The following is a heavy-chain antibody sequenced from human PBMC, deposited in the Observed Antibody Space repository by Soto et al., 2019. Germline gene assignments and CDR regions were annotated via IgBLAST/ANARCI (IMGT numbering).Heavy chain of an antibody. CDR1: GFTFSSYA. D-gene: IGHD2-21*02. Sequence: PGGSLRLSCAASGFTFSSYAMSWVRQAPGKGLEWVSAISGSGGSTYYADSVKGRFTISRDNSKNTLYLQMNSLRAEDTAVYYCAKDRCGGDCYPHDAFDIWGQGTMVTVSS. CDR3: AKDRCGGDCYPHDAFDI. CDR2: ISGSGGST. V-gene: IGHV3-23*01. J-gene: IGHJ3*02.